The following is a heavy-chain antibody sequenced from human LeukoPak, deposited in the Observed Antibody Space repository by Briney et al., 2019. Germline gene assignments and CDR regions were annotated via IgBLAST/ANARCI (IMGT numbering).Heavy chain of an antibody. Sequence: SETLSLTCTVSGGSISSSSYYWGWIRQPPGKGLEWIGEINHSGSTNYNPSLKSRVTISVDTSKNQFSLKLSSVTAADTAVYYCARDGGDGYLPDYWGQGTLVTVSS. V-gene: IGHV4-39*07. CDR1: GGSISSSSYY. D-gene: IGHD2-21*01. CDR2: INHSGST. J-gene: IGHJ4*02. CDR3: ARDGGDGYLPDY.